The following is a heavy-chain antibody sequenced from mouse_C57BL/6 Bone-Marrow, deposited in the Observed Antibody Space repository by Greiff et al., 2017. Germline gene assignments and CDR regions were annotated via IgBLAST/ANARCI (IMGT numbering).Heavy chain of an antibody. Sequence: VQLQQPGAELVRPGTSVKLSCKASGYTFTSYWMHWVKQRPGQGLEWIGVIDPSDSYTNYNQKFKGKATLTVDTSSSTAYMQLSSLTSEDSAVYYCARSLNCDGYAMDYWGQGTSVTVSS. D-gene: IGHD2-3*01. V-gene: IGHV1-59*01. CDR2: IDPSDSYT. CDR1: GYTFTSYW. CDR3: ARSLNCDGYAMDY. J-gene: IGHJ4*01.